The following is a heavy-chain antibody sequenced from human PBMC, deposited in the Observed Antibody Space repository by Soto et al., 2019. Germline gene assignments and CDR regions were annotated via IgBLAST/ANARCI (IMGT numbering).Heavy chain of an antibody. J-gene: IGHJ5*02. CDR3: ARGGGTILAPLP. D-gene: IGHD3-3*01. CDR1: GYTFTGYF. CDR2: INPNSGAT. V-gene: IGHV1-2*02. Sequence: QVQLAQSGAEVKKPGASVKVSCKASGYTFTGYFIHWVRQAPGQGLEWMAYINPNSGATQYAQKFQGRVSLTRDTSINTAYMEMSMVTSDDTVVYYCARGGGTILAPLPWGQGTLVTVSS.